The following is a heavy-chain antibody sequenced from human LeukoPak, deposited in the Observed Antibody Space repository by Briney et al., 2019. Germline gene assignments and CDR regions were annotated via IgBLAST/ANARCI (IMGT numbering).Heavy chain of an antibody. J-gene: IGHJ5*02. V-gene: IGHV4-59*12. CDR2: IYYSGST. D-gene: IGHD5-24*01. CDR3: ARDGRDGYNNGSWFDP. Sequence: SETLSLTCTVSGGSISSYYWSWIRQPPGKGLEWIGYIYYSGSTNYNPSLKSRVTISVDTSKNQFSLKLSSVTAADTAVYYCARDGRDGYNNGSWFDPWGQGTLVTVSS. CDR1: GGSISSYY.